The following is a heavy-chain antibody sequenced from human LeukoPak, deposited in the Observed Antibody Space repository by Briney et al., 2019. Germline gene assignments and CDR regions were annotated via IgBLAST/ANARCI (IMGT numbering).Heavy chain of an antibody. CDR1: GYSISSGYY. J-gene: IGHJ4*02. CDR3: ARRTNTMIDY. V-gene: IGHV4-38-2*02. D-gene: IGHD3-22*01. Sequence: SETLSLTCTVSGYSISSGYYWGWIRQPPGKGLEWIGSFYDSGNTYYNPSLKSRVTISVDTSKNQFSLKLSSVTAADTAIYYCARRTNTMIDYWGQGTLVTVSS. CDR2: FYDSGNT.